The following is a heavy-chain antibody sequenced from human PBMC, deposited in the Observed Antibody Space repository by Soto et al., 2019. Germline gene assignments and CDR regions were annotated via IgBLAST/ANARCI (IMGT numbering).Heavy chain of an antibody. V-gene: IGHV3-33*01. CDR3: ARDNGGNSAVDY. D-gene: IGHD2-21*02. CDR2: IWYDGSNK. J-gene: IGHJ4*02. CDR1: GFTFSSYG. Sequence: QVQLVESGGGVVQPGRSLRLSCAASGFTFSSYGMHWVRQAPGKGLEWVAVIWYDGSNKYYADSVKGRFTISRDNSKNTLYLQMNSLRAEDTAVYYCARDNGGNSAVDYWGQGTLVTVSS.